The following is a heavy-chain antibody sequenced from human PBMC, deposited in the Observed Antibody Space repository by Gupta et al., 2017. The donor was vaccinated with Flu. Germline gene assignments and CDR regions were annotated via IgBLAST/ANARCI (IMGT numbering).Heavy chain of an antibody. CDR3: ERSRGWKRFDY. V-gene: IGHV3-7*01. Sequence: SNCGREWVMQARGKGLEWVDNIKEEGRVKNYMDTVKGLYTISRDNGKNSVYIQMNALRPEGADVYYCERSRGWKRFDYLGQGALVTV. CDR2: IKEEGRVK. D-gene: IGHD3-10*01. J-gene: IGHJ4*02. CDR1: SNCG.